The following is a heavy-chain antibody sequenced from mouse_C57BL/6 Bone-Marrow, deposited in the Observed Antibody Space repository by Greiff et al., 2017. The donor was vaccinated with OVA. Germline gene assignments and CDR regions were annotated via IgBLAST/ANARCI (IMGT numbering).Heavy chain of an antibody. Sequence: VKLQQSGPELVKPGASVKISCTASGYSFTDYNMNWVKQSNGKSLEWIGVINPNYGTTSYNQKLKGKATLTVDKASSTAYMQLNSLTSEDSAVYDFAMGCCLYYVDYWGQGTTLTVSS. J-gene: IGHJ2*01. CDR1: GYSFTDYN. CDR3: AMGCCLYYVDY. V-gene: IGHV1-39*01. CDR2: INPNYGTT.